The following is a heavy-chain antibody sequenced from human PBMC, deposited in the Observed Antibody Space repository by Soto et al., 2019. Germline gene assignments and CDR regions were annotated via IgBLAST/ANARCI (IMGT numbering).Heavy chain of an antibody. V-gene: IGHV3-9*01. CDR2: ISWNSGSI. CDR1: GFTFDDYA. CDR3: AKGDIAARHRLDP. J-gene: IGHJ5*02. D-gene: IGHD6-6*01. Sequence: DVQLVESGGGLVQPGRSLRLSCAASGFTFDDYAMHWVRQAPGKGLEWVSGISWNSGSIGYADSVKGRFTISRDNAKNSLYLKMNSLRAEDTALYYCAKGDIAARHRLDPWGQGTLVTVSS.